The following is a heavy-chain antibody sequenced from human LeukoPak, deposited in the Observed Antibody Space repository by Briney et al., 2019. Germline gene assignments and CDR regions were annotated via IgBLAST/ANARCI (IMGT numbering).Heavy chain of an antibody. CDR1: GSSIISGYY. J-gene: IGHJ3*02. CDR3: ARSWNFGRAVEAFDI. D-gene: IGHD1-1*01. V-gene: IGHV4-38-2*01. Sequence: PSETLSLTCAVSGSSIISGYYWGWVRQPPGKGLEWIGSKHRGGSTYYNPSLESRVTISIDTSMNQFSLRLSSVTAADTTDTAVYYCARSWNFGRAVEAFDIWGQGIMVTVSS. CDR2: KHRGGST.